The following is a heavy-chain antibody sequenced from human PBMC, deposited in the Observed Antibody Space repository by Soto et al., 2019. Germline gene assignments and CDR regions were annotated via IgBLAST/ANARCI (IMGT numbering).Heavy chain of an antibody. CDR3: ARQAVGATRGDFDY. D-gene: IGHD1-26*01. CDR1: GYSFTSYW. Sequence: PGESLKISCKGSGYSFTSYWVSWVRQMPGKGLEWMGRIDPSDSYTNYSPSFQGHVTISADKSTSTAYLQWSSLKASDTAMYYCARQAVGATRGDFDYWGQGTLVTVSS. V-gene: IGHV5-10-1*01. CDR2: IDPSDSYT. J-gene: IGHJ4*02.